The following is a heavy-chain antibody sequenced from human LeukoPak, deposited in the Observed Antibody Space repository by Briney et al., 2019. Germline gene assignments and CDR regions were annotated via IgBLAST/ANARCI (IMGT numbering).Heavy chain of an antibody. CDR2: ISYTGSA. CDR3: AGRVGDSAFDI. J-gene: IGHJ3*02. CDR1: AFTFSTYA. D-gene: IGHD1-26*01. V-gene: IGHV4-59*08. Sequence: GSLRLSCAASAFTFSTYAMSWVRQPPGKGLEWIGYISYTGSANYNPSLKSRVTISVDTSKNKFSLKLSSVTAADTAVYYCAGRVGDSAFDIWGPGTMVTVSS.